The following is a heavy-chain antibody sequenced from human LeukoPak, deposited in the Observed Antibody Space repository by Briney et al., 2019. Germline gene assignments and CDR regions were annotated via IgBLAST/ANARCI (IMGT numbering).Heavy chain of an antibody. V-gene: IGHV6-1*01. CDR1: GDSVSSDSAA. D-gene: IGHD1-26*01. J-gene: IGHJ4*02. CDR2: TYYRSKWYN. Sequence: KRSQTLSLTCAISGDSVSSDSAAWNWIRQSPSRGLEWLGKTYYRSKWYNDSSVSVKGRITINPDTSKNQFSLQLNSVTPEDTAIYYCARGGIVGAEYFDYWGQGTLVTVSS. CDR3: ARGGIVGAEYFDY.